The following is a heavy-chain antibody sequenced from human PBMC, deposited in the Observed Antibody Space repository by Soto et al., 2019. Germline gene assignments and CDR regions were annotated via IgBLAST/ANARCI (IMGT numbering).Heavy chain of an antibody. CDR2: IYYSGST. CDR1: GGSVSSGSYY. CDR3: ARARTFGVAIIYYGMDV. Sequence: PSETLSLTCTVSGGSVSSGSYYWSWIRQPPGKGLEWIGYIYYSGSTNYNPSLKSRVTISVDTSKNQFSLKLSSVTAADTAVYYCARARTFGVAIIYYGMDVWGQGTTVTVSS. V-gene: IGHV4-61*01. J-gene: IGHJ6*02. D-gene: IGHD3-3*01.